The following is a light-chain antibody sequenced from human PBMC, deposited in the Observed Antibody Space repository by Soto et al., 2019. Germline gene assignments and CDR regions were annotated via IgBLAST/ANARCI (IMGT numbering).Light chain of an antibody. J-gene: IGKJ5*01. CDR2: GAS. V-gene: IGKV3-20*01. CDR3: QHYVTSSII. Sequence: EIVFTRSPCTLSLSSGKRDTLSGSPSQSVTSTSLAWYQQKPGQAPRLLMYGASSRATGTPDRISGGGYGTDFTLLLCRLEPEDFAVYYCQHYVTSSIIFGQGTRLEIK. CDR1: QSVTSTS.